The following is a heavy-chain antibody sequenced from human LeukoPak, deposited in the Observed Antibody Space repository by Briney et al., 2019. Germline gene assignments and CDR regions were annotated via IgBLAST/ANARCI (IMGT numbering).Heavy chain of an antibody. V-gene: IGHV3-23*01. Sequence: GGSLRLSCAASEFTFSSYAMSWVRQAPGKGLEWVLAISGSGASTFYPDSVKGRVTISRDNSKNTLYLQMNSLRAEDTAVYYCAKAPTRTSTTYFDYWGQGTLVTVSS. J-gene: IGHJ4*02. CDR3: AKAPTRTSTTYFDY. CDR1: EFTFSSYA. CDR2: ISGSGAST. D-gene: IGHD2-2*01.